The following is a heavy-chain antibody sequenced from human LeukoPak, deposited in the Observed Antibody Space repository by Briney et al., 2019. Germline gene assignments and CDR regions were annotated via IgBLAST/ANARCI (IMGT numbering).Heavy chain of an antibody. CDR3: ARKLVVPDAPFDY. CDR2: ISSSGSTI. J-gene: IGHJ4*02. D-gene: IGHD2-2*01. V-gene: IGHV3-48*03. CDR1: GFTFNSYE. Sequence: GGSLRLSCAASGFTFNSYEMNWVRKAPGKGLEWVSYISSSGSTIYYADSVKGRFTISRDNAQNSLYLQMTSLRAEDTAVYYCARKLVVPDAPFDYWGQGTLVTVSS.